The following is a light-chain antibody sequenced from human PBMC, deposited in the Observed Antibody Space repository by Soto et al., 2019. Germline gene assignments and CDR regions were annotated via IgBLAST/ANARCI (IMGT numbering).Light chain of an antibody. CDR2: AND. Sequence: QSVLTQPPSVSAAPGQRVSISCSGSGPNIGTHSVSWYQNLPGTVPRRLIYANDQRPSGIADRFSGSKSGTSATLDITGLQTGDEADYYCASRDSSLTAYVFGPGTKLTVL. CDR1: GPNIGTHS. V-gene: IGLV1-51*01. J-gene: IGLJ1*01. CDR3: ASRDSSLTAYV.